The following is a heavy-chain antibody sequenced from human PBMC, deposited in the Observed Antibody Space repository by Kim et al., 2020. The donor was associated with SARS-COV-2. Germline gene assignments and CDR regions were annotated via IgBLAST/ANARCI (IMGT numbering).Heavy chain of an antibody. J-gene: IGHJ6*02. CDR1: GGSISSSSYY. Sequence: SETLSLTCTVSGGSISSSSYYWGWIRQPPGKGLEWIGSIYYSGSTYYNPSLKSRVTISVDTSKNQFSLKLSSVTAADTAVYYCARHRPGFWSGYYTGLGQYYYGMDVWGQGTTVTVSS. V-gene: IGHV4-39*01. D-gene: IGHD3-3*01. CDR2: IYYSGST. CDR3: ARHRPGFWSGYYTGLGQYYYGMDV.